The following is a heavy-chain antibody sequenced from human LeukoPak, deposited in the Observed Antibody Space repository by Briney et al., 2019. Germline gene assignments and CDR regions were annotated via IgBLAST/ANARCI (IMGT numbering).Heavy chain of an antibody. J-gene: IGHJ4*02. CDR1: GYTFTGYY. Sequence: ASVKVSRKASGYTFTGYYMHWVRQAPGQGLEWMGWINPNSGGTNYAQKFQGRVTMTRDTSISTAYMELSRLRSDDTAVYYCARDLYCSSNSCYLFDYWGQGTLVTVPS. D-gene: IGHD2-2*01. CDR2: INPNSGGT. CDR3: ARDLYCSSNSCYLFDY. V-gene: IGHV1-2*02.